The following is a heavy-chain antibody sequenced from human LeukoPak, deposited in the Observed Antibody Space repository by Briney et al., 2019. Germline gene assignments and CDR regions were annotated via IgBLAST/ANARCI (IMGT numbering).Heavy chain of an antibody. Sequence: ASVKVSCKASGYTLTGYYLHWVRQAPGQGLEWMGWINPNSGGTRYAQKFQGRVTMTRDTSIITAYMELSRLRSDDTAVYYCARHYVGGFDYWGQGTLVTVSS. CDR2: INPNSGGT. D-gene: IGHD3-10*01. V-gene: IGHV1-2*02. J-gene: IGHJ4*02. CDR1: GYTLTGYY. CDR3: ARHYVGGFDY.